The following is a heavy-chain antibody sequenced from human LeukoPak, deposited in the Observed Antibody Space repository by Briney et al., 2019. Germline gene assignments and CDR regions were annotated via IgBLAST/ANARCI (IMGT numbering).Heavy chain of an antibody. D-gene: IGHD6-19*01. CDR1: GYTFTGYY. CDR2: INPNSGGT. Sequence: GASVKVSCKASGYTFTGYYMHWVRQAPGQGLEWMGWINPNSGGTNYAQKFQGRVTMTTDTSTSTAYMELRSLRSDDTAVYYCARVFPSSGWYNLYYWGLGTLVTVSS. J-gene: IGHJ4*02. V-gene: IGHV1-2*02. CDR3: ARVFPSSGWYNLYY.